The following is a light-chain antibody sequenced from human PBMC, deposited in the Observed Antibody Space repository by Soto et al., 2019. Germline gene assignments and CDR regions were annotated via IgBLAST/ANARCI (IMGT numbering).Light chain of an antibody. CDR2: AAS. CDR1: QSISNY. J-gene: IGKJ1*01. Sequence: DIQMTQSPSSLSASVGDRVTITCRASQSISNYLNWYQQKPGKAPKLLIYAASSLQSGVPSRFSGSGSGTDFTLTVSSLQPEDFATYFCQQSYSIPWTFGHGTKVEIK. V-gene: IGKV1-39*01. CDR3: QQSYSIPWT.